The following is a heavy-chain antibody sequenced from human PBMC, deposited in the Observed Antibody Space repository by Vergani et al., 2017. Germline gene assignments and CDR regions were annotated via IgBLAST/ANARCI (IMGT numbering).Heavy chain of an antibody. CDR1: GFTFSSYA. V-gene: IGHV3-66*01. CDR2: IYSGGNT. CDR3: ARLENDYSNYGAFDI. J-gene: IGHJ3*02. D-gene: IGHD4-11*01. Sequence: VQLVESGGGVVQPGRSLRLSCAASGFTFSSYAMHWVRQAPGKGLEWVSVIYSGGNTYYADSVKGRFTLSRDNSKNTLYLQMNSLRAEDTAVYYCARLENDYSNYGAFDIWGQGTMVTVSS.